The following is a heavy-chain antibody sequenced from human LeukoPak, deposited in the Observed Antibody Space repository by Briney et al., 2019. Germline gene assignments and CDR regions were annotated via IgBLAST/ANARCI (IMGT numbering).Heavy chain of an antibody. CDR2: ISYDGSNK. CDR1: GFTFSSYG. CDR3: AKDALPYYYDSSGYFQH. Sequence: GRSLRLSCAASGFTFSSYGMHWVRQAPGKGLEWVAVISYDGSNKYYADSVKGRFTISRDNSKNTLYLQMNSLRAEDTAVYYCAKDALPYYYDSSGYFQHWGQGTLVTVSS. D-gene: IGHD3-22*01. V-gene: IGHV3-30*18. J-gene: IGHJ1*01.